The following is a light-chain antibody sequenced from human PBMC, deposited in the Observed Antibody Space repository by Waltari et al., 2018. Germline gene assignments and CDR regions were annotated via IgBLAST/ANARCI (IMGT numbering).Light chain of an antibody. CDR1: QDITIY. J-gene: IGKJ4*01. V-gene: IGKV1-33*01. CDR3: QQYYTTPLT. CDR2: DTS. Sequence: DIQMTQSPSSLAASVGDRVTITCQASQDITIYLNWYQQKPGKAPKLLIYDTSKLETGVPSRFSGSGSGTHFTFTISSLQAEDVAVYYCQQYYTTPLTFGGGTKVEIK.